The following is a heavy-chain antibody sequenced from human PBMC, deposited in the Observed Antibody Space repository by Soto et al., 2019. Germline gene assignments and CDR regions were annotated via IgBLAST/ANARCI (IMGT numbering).Heavy chain of an antibody. D-gene: IGHD1-26*01. J-gene: IGHJ6*01. CDR3: AKDGASGSYPPYYYFGMDV. CDR2: ISGSGGNA. Sequence: ESGGGLVQPGGSLRLSCAASGFTFSSYAMSWVRQAPGKGLEWVSSISGSGGNAYYADSVKGRFSISRDNSKNTLRLQMNSLRADDTAVYYCAKDGASGSYPPYYYFGMDVW. V-gene: IGHV3-23*01. CDR1: GFTFSSYA.